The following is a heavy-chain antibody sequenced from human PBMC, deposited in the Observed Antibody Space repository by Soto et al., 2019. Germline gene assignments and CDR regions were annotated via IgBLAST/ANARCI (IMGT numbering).Heavy chain of an antibody. CDR1: GGSISSGSYY. Sequence: SETLSLTCTVSGGSISSGSYYWSWIRQPPGKGLEWIGYIYYSGNTNFNPSLKSRVTISVDTSKNQFSLRLTSVTAADTAVYYCARVHEKGLDAFDIWGQGTMVTVSS. CDR3: ARVHEKGLDAFDI. CDR2: IYYSGNT. J-gene: IGHJ3*02. V-gene: IGHV4-61*01.